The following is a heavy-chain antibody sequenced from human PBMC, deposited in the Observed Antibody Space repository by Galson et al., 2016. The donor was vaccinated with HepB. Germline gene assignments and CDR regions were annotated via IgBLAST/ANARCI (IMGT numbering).Heavy chain of an antibody. CDR1: GYSFTTYW. CDR2: IYPGDSDT. J-gene: IGHJ4*02. CDR3: ARTVSIAAAGGADY. V-gene: IGHV5-51*01. Sequence: QSGAEVKKPGESLKISCKGSGYSFTTYWIGWVRQMPGKGLEWIGMIYPGDSDTRYSPSFQGQVTISADQSINTAYLQWSSLKASDTAMYYCARTVSIAAAGGADYWGQGTLVTVSS. D-gene: IGHD6-13*01.